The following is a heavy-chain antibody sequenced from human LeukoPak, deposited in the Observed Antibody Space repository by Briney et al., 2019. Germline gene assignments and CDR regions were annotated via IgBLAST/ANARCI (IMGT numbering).Heavy chain of an antibody. J-gene: IGHJ3*02. Sequence: GPSLRPSCPPSGPTFSSYAMDSARQPPGKWMEWLAFISYDGSNKYYADSVKGRFTIARDNSKNTLYLQMNSLRAEDTAVYYCARDGVLRYFDWLLTYDAFDIWGQGTMVTVSS. CDR2: ISYDGSNK. CDR1: GPTFSSYA. D-gene: IGHD3-9*01. CDR3: ARDGVLRYFDWLLTYDAFDI. V-gene: IGHV3-30-3*01.